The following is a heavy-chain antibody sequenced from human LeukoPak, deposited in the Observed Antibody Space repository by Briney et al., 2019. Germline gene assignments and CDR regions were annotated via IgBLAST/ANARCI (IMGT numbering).Heavy chain of an antibody. CDR3: AREATWGEWYFDH. D-gene: IGHD3-3*01. V-gene: IGHV3-30*03. CDR2: IADDGGVK. J-gene: IGHJ4*02. Sequence: PGGSLRLSCVASGITFSRHGMGWVRQAPGKGLEWVAVIADDGGVKQYADSVKGRLTVSRDNSKSTLYLQMNGLSVEDTAIYYCAREATWGEWYFDHWGQGTPVTVSS. CDR1: GITFSRHG.